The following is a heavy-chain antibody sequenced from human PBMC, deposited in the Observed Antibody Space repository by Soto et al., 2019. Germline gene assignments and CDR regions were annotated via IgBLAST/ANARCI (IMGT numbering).Heavy chain of an antibody. J-gene: IGHJ4*02. V-gene: IGHV4-59*07. D-gene: IGHD6-19*01. CDR3: ARYRRGTGWYYLDY. CDR1: GASIRGNY. CDR2: IYDSGST. Sequence: SDTLSLTCTVPGASIRGNYWSWIGQPPGRGLEWIGYIYDSGSTNYSPSLQSRVTMSVDRSKNQFSLALTSVTAADTAVYFCARYRRGTGWYYLDYWGQG.